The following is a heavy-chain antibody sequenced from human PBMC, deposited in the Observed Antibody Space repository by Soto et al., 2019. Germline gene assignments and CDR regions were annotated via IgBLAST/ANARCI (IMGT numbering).Heavy chain of an antibody. CDR1: GGSMNNYY. Sequence: SETLSLTCTVSGGSMNNYYWTWIRQPPGKGLEWIAYISYSGSTKYNPSLRSRVTISVDTSKNQFSLKLSSVTAADTAVYFCARGGDRSGNEFDYWGQGTLVTVSS. CDR3: ARGGDRSGNEFDY. J-gene: IGHJ4*02. V-gene: IGHV4-59*01. CDR2: ISYSGST. D-gene: IGHD3-22*01.